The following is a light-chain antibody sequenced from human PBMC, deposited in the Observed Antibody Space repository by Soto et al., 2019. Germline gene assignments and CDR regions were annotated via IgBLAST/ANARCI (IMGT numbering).Light chain of an antibody. V-gene: IGKV3-11*01. CDR1: QSVSSY. CDR3: QQRSNWPPT. CDR2: DAS. J-gene: IGKJ1*01. Sequence: EIVLTQSPATLSLSPGERVTLSCRANQSVSSYLAWYQQKPGQAPRLLIYDASNRATGIPARFSGSGSGTDFTLTISSLEPEDSAVYYCQQRSNWPPTFGQGTKVEIK.